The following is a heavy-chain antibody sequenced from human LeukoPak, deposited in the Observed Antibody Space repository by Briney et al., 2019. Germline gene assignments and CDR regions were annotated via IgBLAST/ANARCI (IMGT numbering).Heavy chain of an antibody. Sequence: SETLSLTCAVSGYSISSGYYWGWIRQSPGKGLEWIGTIYYSGSTYYNPSLKSRVTRSIDTSKNQFSLKLSSVTAADTAVYYCARDSSISCFFTWGQGTLVTVSS. CDR1: GYSISSGYY. D-gene: IGHD6-13*01. CDR2: IYYSGST. V-gene: IGHV4-38-2*01. CDR3: ARDSSISCFFT. J-gene: IGHJ5*02.